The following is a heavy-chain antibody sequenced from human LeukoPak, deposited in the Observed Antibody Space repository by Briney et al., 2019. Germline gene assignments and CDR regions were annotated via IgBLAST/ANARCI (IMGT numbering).Heavy chain of an antibody. J-gene: IGHJ6*03. CDR1: GGSFSGYY. Sequence: SETLSLTCAVYGGSFSGYYWSWIRQPPGKGLGWIGEINHSGSTNYNPSLKSRVTISVDTSKNQFSLKLSSVTAADTAVYYCGVVVITPYYMDVWGKGTTVTVSS. D-gene: IGHD3-22*01. CDR3: GVVVITPYYMDV. CDR2: INHSGST. V-gene: IGHV4-34*01.